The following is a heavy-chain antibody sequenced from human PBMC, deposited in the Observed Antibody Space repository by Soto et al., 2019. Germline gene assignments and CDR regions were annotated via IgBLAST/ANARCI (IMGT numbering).Heavy chain of an antibody. CDR2: IYYSGST. J-gene: IGHJ4*02. D-gene: IGHD3-22*01. Sequence: PSETLSLTCTVSGGSISSSSYYWGWIRQPPGKGLEWIGSIYYSGSTYYNPSLKSRVTISVDTSKNQFSLKLSSVTAADTAVYYCARLRDYYDSSGRYFDYWGQGTLVTVSS. V-gene: IGHV4-39*01. CDR1: GGSISSSSYY. CDR3: ARLRDYYDSSGRYFDY.